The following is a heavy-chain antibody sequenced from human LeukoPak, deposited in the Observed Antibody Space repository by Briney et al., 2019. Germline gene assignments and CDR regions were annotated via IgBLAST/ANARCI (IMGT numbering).Heavy chain of an antibody. CDR2: IPYDGSNK. J-gene: IGHJ4*02. Sequence: GRTLRLSCAASGFTFSSYAMHWVRQAPGKGLEWVALIPYDGSNKYYADSVKGRFTVSRDNSKNTLYLQMNRLRAEDTAVYYCVRGAYSSSWLNFDYWGQGTLVTVSS. CDR1: GFTFSSYA. CDR3: VRGAYSSSWLNFDY. D-gene: IGHD6-13*01. V-gene: IGHV3-30*04.